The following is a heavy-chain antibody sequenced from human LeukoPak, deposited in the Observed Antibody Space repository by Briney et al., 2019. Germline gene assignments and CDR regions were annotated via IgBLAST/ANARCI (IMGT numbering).Heavy chain of an antibody. CDR1: GGSIGSYY. V-gene: IGHV4-4*07. J-gene: IGHJ6*02. CDR2: IYTSGST. D-gene: IGHD5-18*01. Sequence: SETLSLTCTVSGGSIGSYYWSWIRQPAGKGLEWIGRIYTSGSTNYNPSLKSRVTMSVDTSKNQFSLKLSSVTAADTAVYYCARGGYSYGYDYYYGMDVWGQGTTVTVSS. CDR3: ARGGYSYGYDYYYGMDV.